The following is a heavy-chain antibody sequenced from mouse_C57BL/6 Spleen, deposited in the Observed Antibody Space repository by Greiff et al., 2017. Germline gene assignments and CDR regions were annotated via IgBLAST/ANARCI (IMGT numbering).Heavy chain of an antibody. CDR2: ISSGGSYT. V-gene: IGHV5-6*01. CDR1: GFTFSSYG. J-gene: IGHJ1*03. CDR3: ARQAYYSNYWYFDV. Sequence: EVQLQESGGDLVKPGGSLKLSCAASGFTFSSYGMSWVRQTPDKRLEWVATISSGGSYTYYPDSVKGRFTISRDNAKNTLYLQMSSLKSEDTAMYYCARQAYYSNYWYFDVWGTGTTVTVSS. D-gene: IGHD2-5*01.